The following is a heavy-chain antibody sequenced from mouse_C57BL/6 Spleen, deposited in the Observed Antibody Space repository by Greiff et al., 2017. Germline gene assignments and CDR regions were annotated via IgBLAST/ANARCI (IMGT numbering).Heavy chain of an antibody. J-gene: IGHJ2*01. D-gene: IGHD1-1*01. V-gene: IGHV1-26*01. CDR1: GYTFTDYY. CDR3: ARRLYYYGSSYVDY. CDR2: INPNNGGT. Sequence: EVQLQQSGPELVKPGASVKISCKASGYTFTDYYMNWVKQSHGKSLEWIGGINPNNGGTSYNQKFKGKATLTVDKSSSTAYMELRSLTSEDSAVYDCARRLYYYGSSYVDYWGQGTTLAVSS.